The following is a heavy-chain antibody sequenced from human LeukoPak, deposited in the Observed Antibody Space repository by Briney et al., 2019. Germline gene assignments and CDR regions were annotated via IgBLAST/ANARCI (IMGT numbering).Heavy chain of an antibody. CDR2: ISSSSSYI. CDR1: GFTFSSYS. CDR3: ARSDYDFWSAFP. V-gene: IGHV3-21*01. J-gene: IGHJ5*02. D-gene: IGHD3-3*01. Sequence: GGFLRLSCAASGFTFSSYSMNWVRQAPGKGLEWVSSISSSSSYIYYADSVKGRFTISRDNAKNSLYLQMNSLRAEDTAVYYCARSDYDFWSAFPWGQGTLVTVSS.